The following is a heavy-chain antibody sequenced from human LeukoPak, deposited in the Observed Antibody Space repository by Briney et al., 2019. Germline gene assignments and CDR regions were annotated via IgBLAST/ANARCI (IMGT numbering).Heavy chain of an antibody. Sequence: KSSETLSLTCTVSGYSISSGYYWGWIRQPPGKGLEWIGSIYHSGSTQYNPSLKSRVTISVDTSKNQFSLKLSSVTAADTAVYYCARCSGSSCYHWFDPWGQGTLVTVSS. CDR3: ARCSGSSCYHWFDP. D-gene: IGHD2-15*01. V-gene: IGHV4-38-2*02. J-gene: IGHJ5*02. CDR1: GYSISSGYY. CDR2: IYHSGST.